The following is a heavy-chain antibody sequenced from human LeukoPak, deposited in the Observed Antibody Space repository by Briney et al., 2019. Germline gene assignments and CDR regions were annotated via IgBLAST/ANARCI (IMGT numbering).Heavy chain of an antibody. CDR2: ISYDGSNK. Sequence: PGGSLRLSRAASGFTFSSYAMHWVRQAPGKGLEWVAVISYDGSNKYYADSVKGRFTISRDNSKNTLYLQMNSLRAEDTAVYYCARVELNYYDSSGYSGSFDYWGQGTLVTVSS. CDR1: GFTFSSYA. V-gene: IGHV3-30*04. CDR3: ARVELNYYDSSGYSGSFDY. D-gene: IGHD3-22*01. J-gene: IGHJ4*02.